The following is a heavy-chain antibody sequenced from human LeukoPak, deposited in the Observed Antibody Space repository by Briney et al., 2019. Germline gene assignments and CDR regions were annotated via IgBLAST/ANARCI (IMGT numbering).Heavy chain of an antibody. CDR2: INPNSGGT. D-gene: IGHD3-10*01. J-gene: IGHJ3*02. Sequence: ASVKVSCKASGYTFTGYYMHWVRQAPGQGLEWMGWINPNSGGTNYAQKFQGRVTMTRDTSISTAYMELSRLRSDDTAVYYCARVWAYYYYGSGSFVDDAFDIWGQGTMVTVSS. CDR3: ARVWAYYYYGSGSFVDDAFDI. V-gene: IGHV1-2*02. CDR1: GYTFTGYY.